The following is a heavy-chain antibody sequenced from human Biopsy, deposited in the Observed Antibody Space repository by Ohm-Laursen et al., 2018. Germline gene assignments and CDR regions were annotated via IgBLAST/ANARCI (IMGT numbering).Heavy chain of an antibody. CDR2: IFYSGII. CDR3: ARHPTGFWFDP. Sequence: SETLSLTWTVSGGSVSSNTNYWAWIRQPPGKGLEWIGSIFYSGIIYYNPSLKSRVSISVDTSKNQFSMNLNFVTAADTAVYYCARHPTGFWFDPWGQGTLVIVSS. J-gene: IGHJ5*02. V-gene: IGHV4-39*01. CDR1: GGSVSSNTNY.